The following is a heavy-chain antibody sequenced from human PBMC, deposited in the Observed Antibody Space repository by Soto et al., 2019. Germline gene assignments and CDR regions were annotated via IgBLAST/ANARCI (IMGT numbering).Heavy chain of an antibody. CDR3: ARYYYESSGSNWFDP. CDR2: IYSGGST. J-gene: IGHJ5*02. CDR1: GFTVSSNY. Sequence: GGSLRLSCAASGFTVSSNYMSWVRQAPGKGLEWVSVIYSGGSTYYADSVKGRFTISRDNSKNTVYIQMNSLRAEDTAVYYCARYYYESSGSNWFDPWGQGTLVTVSS. V-gene: IGHV3-66*01. D-gene: IGHD3-22*01.